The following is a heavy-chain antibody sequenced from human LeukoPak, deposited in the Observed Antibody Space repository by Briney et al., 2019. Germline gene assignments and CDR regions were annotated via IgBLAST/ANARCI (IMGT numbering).Heavy chain of an antibody. CDR2: ISYSGDT. CDR1: GGSVGSNY. CDR3: ARGSGWYPH. J-gene: IGHJ1*01. D-gene: IGHD6-19*01. V-gene: IGHV4-59*02. Sequence: PSETLSLTCSVSGGSVGSNYWSWVRQPPGKGLEWIGYISYSGDTKYNPSLRSRLSMSVDTSKNQCSLMLTSVTAADTAVYYCARGSGWYPHWGQGTLVTVSS.